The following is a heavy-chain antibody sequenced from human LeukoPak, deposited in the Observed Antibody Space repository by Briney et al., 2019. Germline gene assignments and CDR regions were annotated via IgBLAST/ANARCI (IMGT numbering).Heavy chain of an antibody. Sequence: GRSLRLSCAASGFTFDDYAVHWVRQAPGKGLEWVSGISWNSGSIGYADSVKGRFTISRDNAKNSLYLQMNSLRAEDTALYYCAIDAAGGGDYWGQGTLVTVSS. V-gene: IGHV3-9*01. D-gene: IGHD3-16*01. CDR2: ISWNSGSI. CDR1: GFTFDDYA. J-gene: IGHJ4*02. CDR3: AIDAAGGGDY.